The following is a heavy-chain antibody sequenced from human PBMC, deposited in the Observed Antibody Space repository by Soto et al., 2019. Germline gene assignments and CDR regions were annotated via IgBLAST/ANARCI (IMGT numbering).Heavy chain of an antibody. Sequence: QVQLVESGGGVVQPGRSLRLSCAASGFTFSSYGMHWVRQAPGKGLEGVAVISYDGSNKYYADSVKGRFTISRDNSKNTLYLQMNRLRAEDTAVYYCAKETTYYYDSSGYYLYYFDSWGQGPLVTVSS. J-gene: IGHJ4*02. CDR1: GFTFSSYG. D-gene: IGHD3-22*01. CDR2: ISYDGSNK. V-gene: IGHV3-30*18. CDR3: AKETTYYYDSSGYYLYYFDS.